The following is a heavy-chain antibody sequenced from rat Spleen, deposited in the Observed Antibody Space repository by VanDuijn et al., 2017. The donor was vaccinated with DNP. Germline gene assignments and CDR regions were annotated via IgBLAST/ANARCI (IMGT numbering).Heavy chain of an antibody. D-gene: IGHD1-2*01. V-gene: IGHV5-31*01. CDR2: ISYDGSDT. CDR3: ARQDYSCYVLDF. CDR1: GFIFSNHW. Sequence: EVQLVESGGGPVQPGRSLKLTCVASGFIFSNHWMTWIRQAPGKGLEWVAIISYDGSDTYYRDSVKGRFSLSRDNAKSTLYLQVNSLRSEDTATYYCARQDYSCYVLDFWGQGVMVTVSS. J-gene: IGHJ2*01.